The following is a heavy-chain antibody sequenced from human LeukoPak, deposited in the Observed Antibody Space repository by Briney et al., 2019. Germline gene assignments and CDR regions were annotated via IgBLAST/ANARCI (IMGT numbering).Heavy chain of an antibody. V-gene: IGHV3-66*01. Sequence: GGSLRLSCAASGFTVSNKYMSWVCQAPGKGLEWVSVIYSGGSTYYADSVKGRFTISRDNSKNMVYLQMNSLRAEDTAVYYCARDEPSPDSTDLDYWGQGTLVTVSS. CDR2: IYSGGST. J-gene: IGHJ4*02. CDR3: ARDEPSPDSTDLDY. D-gene: IGHD2/OR15-2a*01. CDR1: GFTVSNKY.